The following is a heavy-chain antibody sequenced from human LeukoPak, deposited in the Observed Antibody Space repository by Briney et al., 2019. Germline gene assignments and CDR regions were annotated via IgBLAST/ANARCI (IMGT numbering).Heavy chain of an antibody. V-gene: IGHV1-18*01. J-gene: IGHJ4*02. CDR3: ARESSLTGRIDY. Sequence: ASVNVSCMASGYTFTSYGISWVRQARGQGLEWMGWISAYNGNTNYAQNLQGRVTMTTDTATDTAYMELRSLRSDDTAVYYCARESSLTGRIDYWGQGTLVTVSS. CDR2: ISAYNGNT. CDR1: GYTFTSYG. D-gene: IGHD7-27*01.